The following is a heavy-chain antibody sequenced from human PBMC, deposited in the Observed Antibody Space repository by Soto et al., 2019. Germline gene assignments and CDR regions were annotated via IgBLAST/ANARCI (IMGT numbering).Heavy chain of an antibody. Sequence: ASVKVSCKASGYTFTEFYIHGVVQSRLQWREWMGWINPNSGGTNSVQKFQGWVTMTRDTSISTAYMELSRLRSDDTAVYYCATSRASIAVAGETEYYFDYWGQGTLVTVSS. V-gene: IGHV1-2*04. D-gene: IGHD6-19*01. CDR1: GYTFTEFY. CDR3: ATSRASIAVAGETEYYFDY. CDR2: INPNSGGT. J-gene: IGHJ4*02.